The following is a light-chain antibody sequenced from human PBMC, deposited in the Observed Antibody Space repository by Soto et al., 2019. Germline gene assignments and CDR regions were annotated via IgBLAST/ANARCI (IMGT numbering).Light chain of an antibody. CDR3: QSYEVSRGLV. CDR1: SSNIGAGYG. V-gene: IGLV1-40*01. J-gene: IGLJ2*01. Sequence: QSALTQPPSVSGAPGQRVTISCTGSSSNIGAGYGIHWYQQLPGTAPKLLIFDNTNRPSGVPDRFYGSQSGTSGSLAITGLQAEDEAVYYCQSYEVSRGLVFGGGTKVTVL. CDR2: DNT.